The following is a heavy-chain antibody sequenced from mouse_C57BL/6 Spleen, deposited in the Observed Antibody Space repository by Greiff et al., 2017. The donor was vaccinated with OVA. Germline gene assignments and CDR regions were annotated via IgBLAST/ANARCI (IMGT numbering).Heavy chain of an antibody. J-gene: IGHJ4*01. CDR3: AREITTVVATGAMDY. Sequence: QVQLQQSGAELVKPGASVKISCKASGYAFSSYWMNWVKQRPGKGLEWIGQIYPGDGDTTYNGKFKGKATLTADKSSSTAYMQLSSLTSEDSAVYFCAREITTVVATGAMDYWGQGTSVTVSS. CDR2: IYPGDGDT. D-gene: IGHD1-1*01. CDR1: GYAFSSYW. V-gene: IGHV1-80*01.